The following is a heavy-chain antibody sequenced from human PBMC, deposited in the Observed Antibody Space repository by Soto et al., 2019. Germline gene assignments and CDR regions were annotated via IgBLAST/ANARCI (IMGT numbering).Heavy chain of an antibody. CDR3: ARGGGPWVDTAMVYGPRFDS. CDR2: IIPIFGTA. V-gene: IGHV1-69*13. Sequence: GASVKVSCKASGGTFSSYAISWVRQAPGQGLEWMGGIIPIFGTANYAQKFQGRVTITADESTSTAYMELSSLRSEDTAVYYCARGGGPWVDTAMVYGPRFDSWGQGTLVTVSS. CDR1: GGTFSSYA. D-gene: IGHD5-18*01. J-gene: IGHJ4*02.